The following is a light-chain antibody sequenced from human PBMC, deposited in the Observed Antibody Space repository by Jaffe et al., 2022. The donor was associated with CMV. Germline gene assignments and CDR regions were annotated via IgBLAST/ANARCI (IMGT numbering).Light chain of an antibody. V-gene: IGLV1-44*01. CDR1: SSNIGSYT. CDR2: GNN. Sequence: QSVLTQPPSASGTPGQRVTISCSGSSSNIGSYTVNWYQQFPGTAPKVLIYGNNQRPSGVPDRFSGSRSGTSASLAISGLQSDDEADYYCAAWDGSLNGVVFGGGTKLTVL. J-gene: IGLJ2*01. CDR3: AAWDGSLNGVV.